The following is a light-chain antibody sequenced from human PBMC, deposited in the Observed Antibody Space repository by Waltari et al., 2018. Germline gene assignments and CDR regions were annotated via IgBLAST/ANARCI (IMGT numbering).Light chain of an antibody. CDR2: DVS. CDR1: SSDVGTYNS. CDR3: SSQSSDNVVL. V-gene: IGLV2-14*03. J-gene: IGLJ3*02. Sequence: QSALTQPASVSVSPGQSITISCTGTSSDVGTYNSVSWYQDHPGQGPKVIIYDVSDPPSGVSARFSGSKSGNTASLTISGLQAEDEADYYCSSQSSDNVVLFGGGTKVTVL.